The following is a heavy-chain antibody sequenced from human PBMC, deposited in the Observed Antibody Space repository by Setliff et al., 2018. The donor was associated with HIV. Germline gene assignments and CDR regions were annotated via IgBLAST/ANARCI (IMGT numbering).Heavy chain of an antibody. Sequence: TSETLSLTCAVYGGSFSGYYWSWIRQPPGKGLEWIGEINHSGSTNYNPSLKSRVTISVDTPKNQFSLKLNSVIAADTAVYYCARNRVPSSLWGQGTLVTVSS. CDR2: INHSGST. D-gene: IGHD3-10*01. CDR1: GGSFSGYY. V-gene: IGHV4-34*01. CDR3: ARNRVPSSL. J-gene: IGHJ4*02.